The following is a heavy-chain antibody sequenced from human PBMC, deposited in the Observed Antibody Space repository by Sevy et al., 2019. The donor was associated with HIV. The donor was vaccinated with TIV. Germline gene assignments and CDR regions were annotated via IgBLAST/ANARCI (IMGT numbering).Heavy chain of an antibody. Sequence: GGSLRLSCAASGFTFSSYAMHWVRQAPGKGLEWVAVISYDGSNKYYADSVKGRFTISRDNSKNTLYLQMNSLRAEDTAVYYCARSRGAMVTIGYYYGMDVWGQGTTVTVSS. J-gene: IGHJ6*02. CDR1: GFTFSSYA. CDR2: ISYDGSNK. CDR3: ARSRGAMVTIGYYYGMDV. D-gene: IGHD5-18*01. V-gene: IGHV3-30-3*01.